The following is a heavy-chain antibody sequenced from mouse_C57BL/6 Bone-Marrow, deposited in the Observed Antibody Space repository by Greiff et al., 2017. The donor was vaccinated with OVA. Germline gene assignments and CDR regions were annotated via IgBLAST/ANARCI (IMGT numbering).Heavy chain of an antibody. CDR2: IRLKSDNYAT. D-gene: IGHD1-1*01. J-gene: IGHJ2*01. CDR3: TGLITTVVDRYFDY. V-gene: IGHV6-3*01. Sequence: DVQLQESGGGLVQPGGSMKLSCVASGFTFSNYWMNWVRQSPEKGLEWVAQIRLKSDNYATYYAESVKGRFTISRDDSKSSVYLQMNNLRAEDTGIYYRTGLITTVVDRYFDYWGQGTTLTVSS. CDR1: GFTFSNYW.